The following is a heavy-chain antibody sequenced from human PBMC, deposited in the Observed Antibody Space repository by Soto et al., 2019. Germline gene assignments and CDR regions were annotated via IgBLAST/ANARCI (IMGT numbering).Heavy chain of an antibody. D-gene: IGHD6-19*01. Sequence: QPGGSLRLSCAASGFTFDDYAMHWVREAPGKGLEWVSGISWNRGSIGYADSVKGRFTISRDNAKNSLYLEMNSLGAEDTALYYCAKGARFKQWLANFDYWGQGTLVTVSS. V-gene: IGHV3-9*01. CDR2: ISWNRGSI. CDR1: GFTFDDYA. CDR3: AKGARFKQWLANFDY. J-gene: IGHJ4*02.